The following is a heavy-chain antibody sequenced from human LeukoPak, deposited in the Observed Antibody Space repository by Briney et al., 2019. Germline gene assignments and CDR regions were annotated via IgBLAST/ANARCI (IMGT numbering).Heavy chain of an antibody. CDR1: GGSISDYY. J-gene: IGHJ4*02. CDR3: ARQYYSSGYYIFDY. D-gene: IGHD6-19*01. CDR2: MHYSGNS. V-gene: IGHV4-59*08. Sequence: SETLSPTCAVSGGSISDYYWSWIRQPPGKGLEWIGFMHYSGNSNYNPSLKGRVTISLDTSENQFSLKVSSVTAADTAVYYCARQYYSSGYYIFDYWGQGTLVTVSS.